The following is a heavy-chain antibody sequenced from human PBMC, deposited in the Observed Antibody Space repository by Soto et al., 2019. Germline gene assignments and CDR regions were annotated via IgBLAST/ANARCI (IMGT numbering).Heavy chain of an antibody. V-gene: IGHV4-30-2*01. D-gene: IGHD6-19*01. CDR1: GGSISSGGYS. CDR2: IYHSGST. Sequence: PSETLSLTCAVSGGSISSGGYSWSWIRQPPGKGLEWIGYIYHSGSTYYDPSLKSRVTISVDTSKNQFSLKLSSVTAADTAVYYCARQWLVRVYDYWGQGTLVTVSS. CDR3: ARQWLVRVYDY. J-gene: IGHJ4*02.